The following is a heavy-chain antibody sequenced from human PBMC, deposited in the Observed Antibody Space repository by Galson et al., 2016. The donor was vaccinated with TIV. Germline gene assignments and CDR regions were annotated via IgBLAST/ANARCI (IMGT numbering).Heavy chain of an antibody. J-gene: IGHJ5*02. D-gene: IGHD3-10*01. CDR1: GYGFTNYW. CDR2: IDSRDSYT. CDR3: ARSASAGSGWVDP. V-gene: IGHV5-10-1*01. Sequence: QSGAEVKKPGESLRISCKTSGYGFTNYWITWVRQMPGKGLEWKGRIDSRDSYTNYSPTFEGHVTISTDKAISTAYLPWTSLKASDSGIDYCARSASAGSGWVDPWGQGTLVSVSS.